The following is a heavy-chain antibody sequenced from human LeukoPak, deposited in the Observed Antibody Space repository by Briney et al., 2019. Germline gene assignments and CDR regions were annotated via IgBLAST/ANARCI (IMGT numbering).Heavy chain of an antibody. CDR2: INHSGST. Sequence: GSLRLSCAASGFTFSSYSMNWVRQAPGKGLEWIGEINHSGSTNYNPSLKSRVTISVDTSKNQFSLKLSSVTAADTAVYYCARTRHSYYMDVWGKGTTVTVSS. CDR3: ARTRHSYYMDV. J-gene: IGHJ6*03. CDR1: GFTFSSYS. V-gene: IGHV4-34*01.